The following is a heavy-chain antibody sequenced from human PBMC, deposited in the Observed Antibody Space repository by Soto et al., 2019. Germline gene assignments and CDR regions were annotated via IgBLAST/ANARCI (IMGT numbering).Heavy chain of an antibody. CDR2: ISYDEIDK. CDR1: GFTFSNYT. V-gene: IGHV3-30*04. CDR3: AGRSGSSDY. Sequence: LRLSCAASGFTFSNYTMHWVRQAPGKGLEGVALISYDEIDKYFADAVKGRFTISRDNSKNTLYLQMDSLRAEDTAVYYCAGRSGSSDYWGRGTLVTVSS. D-gene: IGHD3-10*01. J-gene: IGHJ4*02.